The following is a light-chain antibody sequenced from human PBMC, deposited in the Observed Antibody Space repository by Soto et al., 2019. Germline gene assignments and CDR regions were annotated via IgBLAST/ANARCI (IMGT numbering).Light chain of an antibody. CDR1: QSVRSSY. V-gene: IGKV3-20*01. CDR3: QQYGSSPYT. J-gene: IGKJ2*01. Sequence: EIVLTQSPGTLSLSPGERATFSCRASQSVRSSYLAWYQHKPGQAPRLLIYGASNRATGIPDRFSGSGSGTDVTLTISRLEPEHFAVYYCQQYGSSPYTFGQGTKLEMK. CDR2: GAS.